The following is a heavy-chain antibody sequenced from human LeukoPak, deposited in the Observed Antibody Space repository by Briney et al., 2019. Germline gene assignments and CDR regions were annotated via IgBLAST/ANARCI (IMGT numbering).Heavy chain of an antibody. D-gene: IGHD3-3*01. CDR2: IYYSGST. Sequence: SETLSLTCTVSGGSISSYYWSWIRQPPGKGLEWIGYIYYSGSTNYNPSLKSRVTISVDTSENQFSLKLSSVTAADTAVYYCARDRGLGSYDFWSGYYQDYYGMDVWGQGTTVTVSS. CDR1: GGSISSYY. CDR3: ARDRGLGSYDFWSGYYQDYYGMDV. V-gene: IGHV4-59*01. J-gene: IGHJ6*02.